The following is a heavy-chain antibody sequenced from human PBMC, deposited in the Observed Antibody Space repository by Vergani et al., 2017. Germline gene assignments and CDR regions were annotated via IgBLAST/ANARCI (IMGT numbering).Heavy chain of an antibody. CDR1: GYTFTSDD. CDR3: ASRDITIFGVVIIRGYYYYGMDV. CDR2: MNPISGNT. Sequence: QVQLVQSGAEVKKPGASVKVSCKASGYTFTSDDINWVRQATGQGLEWMGWMNPISGNTGYAQNLQGRVTITADESTSTAYMELSSLRSEDTAVYYCASRDITIFGVVIIRGYYYYGMDVWGQGTTVTVSS. J-gene: IGHJ6*02. V-gene: IGHV1-8*03. D-gene: IGHD3-3*01.